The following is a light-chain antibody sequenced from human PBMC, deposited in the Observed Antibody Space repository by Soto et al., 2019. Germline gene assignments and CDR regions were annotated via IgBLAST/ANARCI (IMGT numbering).Light chain of an antibody. CDR3: SSYTSSSTLLV. V-gene: IGLV2-14*01. Sequence: QSVLTQPASVSGSPGQSITISCTGTSSDVGGYNYVSWYQQHPGKAPKLMIYEVSNRPSGVSNRFSGSKSGNTASLTISGLQAEDEDDYYCSSYTSSSTLLVFGTGTKLTVL. CDR1: SSDVGGYNY. CDR2: EVS. J-gene: IGLJ1*01.